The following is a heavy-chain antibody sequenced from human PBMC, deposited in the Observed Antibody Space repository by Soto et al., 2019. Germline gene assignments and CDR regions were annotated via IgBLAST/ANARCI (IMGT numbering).Heavy chain of an antibody. CDR3: AKDSVILSLGP. Sequence: QVQLVESGGGVVQPGRSLRLSCAASGFTFSSYGMHWVRQAPGKGLEWVAVISYDGSNKYYADSVKGRFTISRDNSKNTLYLQMNSLRAEDTAVYYCAKDSVILSLGPWGQGTMVTVSS. D-gene: IGHD7-27*01. CDR1: GFTFSSYG. CDR2: ISYDGSNK. V-gene: IGHV3-30*18. J-gene: IGHJ3*01.